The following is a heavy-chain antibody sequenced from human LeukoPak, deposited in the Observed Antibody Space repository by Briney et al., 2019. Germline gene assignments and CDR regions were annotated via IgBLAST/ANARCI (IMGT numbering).Heavy chain of an antibody. Sequence: GGSLRLSCAASGFSFSDYYINWIRQAPGKGLEGVSYISYGGGTKHYADSVKGRFTVSRDNAKNSVILQMNSLRDEDTAVYYCVRGGQCSGGSCYADYFYYYMDVWGKGTTVTVSS. CDR2: ISYGGGTK. CDR3: VRGGQCSGGSCYADYFYYYMDV. V-gene: IGHV3-11*04. J-gene: IGHJ6*03. D-gene: IGHD2-15*01. CDR1: GFSFSDYY.